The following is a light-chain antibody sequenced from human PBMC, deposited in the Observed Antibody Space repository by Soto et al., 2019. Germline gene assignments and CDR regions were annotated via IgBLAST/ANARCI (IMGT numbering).Light chain of an antibody. CDR1: SSNIGAGYD. J-gene: IGLJ2*01. Sequence: QSVLTQPPSVSGAPGQRVTISCTGSSSNIGAGYDVHWYQQLPGTAPKLLIYGNSNRPSGVPDRFSGSKSGTSASLAITGFRAGDEVYYSCQSYDRSLIVSVFGGGTKPTVL. CDR3: QSYDRSLIVSV. CDR2: GNS. V-gene: IGLV1-40*01.